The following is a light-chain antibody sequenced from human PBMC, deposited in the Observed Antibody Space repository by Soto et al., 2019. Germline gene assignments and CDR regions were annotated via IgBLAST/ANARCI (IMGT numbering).Light chain of an antibody. V-gene: IGLV2-14*01. Sequence: QSALTQPASVSGSPGQSITISCTGTSSDVGGYKYVSWYQQHPGKAPKLMIYDVSNRPSGVSNRFSGSKSANTASLTISGLQSADEADYYCSSYTSSSTLVVFGGGTKLTVL. CDR3: SSYTSSSTLVV. CDR2: DVS. CDR1: SSDVGGYKY. J-gene: IGLJ2*01.